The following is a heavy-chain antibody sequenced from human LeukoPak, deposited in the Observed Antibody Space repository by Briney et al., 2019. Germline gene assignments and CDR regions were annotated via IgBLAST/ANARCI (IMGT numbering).Heavy chain of an antibody. CDR3: ARAVGNSGNDY. CDR2: IKQDGSEK. CDR1: RFTFSSYW. D-gene: IGHD4-23*01. Sequence: GGSLRLSCAASRFTFSSYWMSWVRQAPGKGLEWVANIKQDGSEKYYLDSVRGRFTISRDNAKNSLYLQMNSLRAEDTAVYYCARAVGNSGNDYWGQGTLVTVSS. V-gene: IGHV3-7*04. J-gene: IGHJ4*02.